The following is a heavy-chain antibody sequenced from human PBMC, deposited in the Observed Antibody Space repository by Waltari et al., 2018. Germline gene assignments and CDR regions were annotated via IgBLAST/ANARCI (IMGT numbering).Heavy chain of an antibody. V-gene: IGHV4-4*07. CDR2: IYTSGST. CDR1: GGSISSYY. J-gene: IGHJ4*02. Sequence: QVQLQESGPGLVKPSETLSLTCTVSGGSISSYYWSWIRQPAGKGLEWIGRIYTSGSTNYTPSLKSRVTMSVDTSKNQFSLKLSSVTAADTAVYYCARIGTAAGDPYFDYWGQGTLVTVSS. D-gene: IGHD6-13*01. CDR3: ARIGTAAGDPYFDY.